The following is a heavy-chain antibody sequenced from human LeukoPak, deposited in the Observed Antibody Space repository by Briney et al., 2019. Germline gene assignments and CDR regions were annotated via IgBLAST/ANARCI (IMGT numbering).Heavy chain of an antibody. V-gene: IGHV4-39*01. CDR1: GGSISSSSNY. CDR3: ARFLTYYYDSSGYYYFDY. J-gene: IGHJ4*02. CDR2: IYYSGNT. D-gene: IGHD3-22*01. Sequence: SETLSLTCTVSGGSISSSSNYWVWIRQPPGKGLEWIVSIYYSGNTYYNPSLKSRVTISVDTSKNQFSLKLSSVTAADTAVYYCARFLTYYYDSSGYYYFDYWGQGTLVTVSS.